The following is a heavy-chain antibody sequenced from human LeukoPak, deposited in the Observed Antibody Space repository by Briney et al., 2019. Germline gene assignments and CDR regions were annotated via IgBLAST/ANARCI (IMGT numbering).Heavy chain of an antibody. V-gene: IGHV4-59*01. CDR1: GGSISSYY. Sequence: SETLSLTCTVSGGSISSYYWSWIRQPPGKGLEWIGYIYYSGSANYNPSLKSRVTISVDTSKNQFSLKLRSVTAADTAVYYRARGNDVLDSSSWFDYWGQGTLVTVSS. J-gene: IGHJ4*02. D-gene: IGHD6-13*01. CDR2: IYYSGSA. CDR3: ARGNDVLDSSSWFDY.